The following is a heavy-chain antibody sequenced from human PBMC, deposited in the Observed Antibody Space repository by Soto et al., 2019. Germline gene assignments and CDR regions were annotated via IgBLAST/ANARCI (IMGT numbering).Heavy chain of an antibody. Sequence: SGGSTLALQTQGKGLEWVSAISGSGGSTYYADSVKGRFTISRDNSKNTLYLQMNSLRAEDTAVYYCAKAPRYCGSDGFDIWGQGTLVTVSS. CDR3: AKAPRYCGSDGFDI. J-gene: IGHJ3*02. CDR2: ISGSGGST. CDR1: SGG. D-gene: IGHD2-15*01. V-gene: IGHV3-23*01.